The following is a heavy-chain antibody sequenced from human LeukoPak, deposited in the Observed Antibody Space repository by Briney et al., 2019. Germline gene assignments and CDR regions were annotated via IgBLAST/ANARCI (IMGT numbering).Heavy chain of an antibody. CDR3: ASAIVGATFYYYGMDV. CDR1: GFTFSSYW. Sequence: GGSLRLSCAASGFTFSSYWMHWVRQAPGKGLVWVSRINSDGSSTSYADSVKGRFTISRDNAKNTLYLQMNSLRAEDTAVYYCASAIVGATFYYYGMDVWGQGTTVTASS. V-gene: IGHV3-74*01. J-gene: IGHJ6*02. CDR2: INSDGSST. D-gene: IGHD1-26*01.